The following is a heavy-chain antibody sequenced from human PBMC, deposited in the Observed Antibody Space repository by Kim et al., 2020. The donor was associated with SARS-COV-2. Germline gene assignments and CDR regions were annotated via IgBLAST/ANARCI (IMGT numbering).Heavy chain of an antibody. D-gene: IGHD3-3*01. CDR2: ISSSSSYI. CDR1: GFTFSSYS. V-gene: IGHV3-21*01. CDR3: ARDLNRITIFGVVPMPMDV. J-gene: IGHJ6*02. Sequence: GGSLRLSCAASGFTFSSYSMNWVRQAPGKGLEWVSSISSSSSYIYYADSVKGRFTISRDNAKNSLYLQMNSLRAEDTAVYYCARDLNRITIFGVVPMPMDVWGQGTTVTVSS.